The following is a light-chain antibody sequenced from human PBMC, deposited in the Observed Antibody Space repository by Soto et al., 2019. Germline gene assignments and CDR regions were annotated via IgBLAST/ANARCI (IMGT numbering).Light chain of an antibody. CDR1: SSDVGGYNS. V-gene: IGLV2-8*01. J-gene: IGLJ2*01. CDR3: SAPSAGSNKML. CDR2: DVN. Sequence: QAVLTQPPSASGSPGQSVTISCTGTSSDVGGYNSVSWYQQHPGKAPKLMIYDVNKRPSGVPDRFSGSKSGNTASLTVSGLQTEDEADYYCSAPSAGSNKMLFGGGTKLTVL.